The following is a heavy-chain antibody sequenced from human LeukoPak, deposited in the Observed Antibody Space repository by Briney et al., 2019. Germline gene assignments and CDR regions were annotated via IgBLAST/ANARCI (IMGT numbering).Heavy chain of an antibody. J-gene: IGHJ4*02. D-gene: IGHD3-10*01. Sequence: GGSLRLSCAASGFTFSSYAMSWVRQAPGKGLEWVSTITGSGGSTYYADSVKGRFTISRDNSKNTLYLQMNSLRAEDTAVYYCAKSPWFGELSYFDYWGQGTLVTVSS. CDR3: AKSPWFGELSYFDY. CDR2: ITGSGGST. V-gene: IGHV3-23*01. CDR1: GFTFSSYA.